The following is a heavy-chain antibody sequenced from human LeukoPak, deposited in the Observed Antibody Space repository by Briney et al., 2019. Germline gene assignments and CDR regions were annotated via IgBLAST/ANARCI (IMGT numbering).Heavy chain of an antibody. J-gene: IGHJ6*02. CDR3: AKSVAIYFYYGLDV. V-gene: IGHV3-23*01. D-gene: IGHD3-3*01. CDR2: ISGSGGST. CDR1: GFTFSSYA. Sequence: GVLRLSWAASGFTFSSYAMSWVRQTPGKGLGWVSAISGSGGSTYYADSVKGRFTISRDNSKNTLFLQMNSLRVEDTAPYYCAKSVAIYFYYGLDVWGQGTTVTVSS.